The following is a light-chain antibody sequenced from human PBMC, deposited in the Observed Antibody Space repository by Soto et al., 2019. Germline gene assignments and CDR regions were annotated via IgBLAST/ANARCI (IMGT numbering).Light chain of an antibody. J-gene: IGKJ1*01. Sequence: DIQMTQSPSTLSASVGDRVTITCRASVSVSRGLAWYQQKPGRTPKLLIYQASTLETGVPSRFSGSGSGTEFTLPISSLQPDDFATYYCQQYNAYSQAFGQGTKVEI. V-gene: IGKV1-5*03. CDR2: QAS. CDR1: VSVSRG. CDR3: QQYNAYSQA.